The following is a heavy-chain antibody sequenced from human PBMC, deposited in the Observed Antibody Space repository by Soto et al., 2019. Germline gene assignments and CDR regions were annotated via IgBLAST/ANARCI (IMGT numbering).Heavy chain of an antibody. V-gene: IGHV3-23*01. CDR3: AKRASGSYFAY. D-gene: IGHD3-10*01. CDR1: GFTFSSYA. Sequence: EVQLLESGGGLVQPGGSLRLSCAASGFTFSSYAMNWVRQAPGKGLEWVSVISGSGGSTYYADSVKGRFTISRDNSKNTLYLQMKSLGAENPAVYYCAKRASGSYFAYWGQGTLVTVSS. J-gene: IGHJ4*02. CDR2: ISGSGGST.